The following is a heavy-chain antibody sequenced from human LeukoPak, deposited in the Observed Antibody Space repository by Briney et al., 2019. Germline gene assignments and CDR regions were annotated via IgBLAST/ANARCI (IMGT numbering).Heavy chain of an antibody. J-gene: IGHJ4*02. CDR2: IYTSGST. D-gene: IGHD3-3*01. V-gene: IGHV4-4*07. Sequence: PSETLSLTCTVSGGSISSYFWSWIRQSAGKGLEWIGRIYTSGSTNYNPPLKSRVTISADKSTNQFSLKLSSVTAADTAVYYCARDRFGDLNYFDYWGQGTLVTVSS. CDR1: GGSISSYF. CDR3: ARDRFGDLNYFDY.